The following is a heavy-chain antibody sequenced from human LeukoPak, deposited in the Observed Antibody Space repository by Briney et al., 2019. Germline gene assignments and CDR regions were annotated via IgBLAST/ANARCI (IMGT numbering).Heavy chain of an antibody. CDR1: GYTLTELS. D-gene: IGHD2-2*01. CDR2: FDPEDGET. V-gene: IGHV1-24*01. J-gene: IGHJ4*02. CDR3: ATDIVVVPAAELGY. Sequence: ASVKVSYKVSGYTLTELSMHWVRQAPGKGLEWMGGFDPEDGETIYAQKFQGRVTMTEDTSTDTAYMELSSLRSEDTAVYYCATDIVVVPAAELGYWGQGTLVTVSS.